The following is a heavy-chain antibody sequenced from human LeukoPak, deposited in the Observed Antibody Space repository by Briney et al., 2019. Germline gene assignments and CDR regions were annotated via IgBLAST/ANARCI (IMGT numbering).Heavy chain of an antibody. CDR3: ARDLRWLWGPFDY. D-gene: IGHD6-19*01. CDR1: GGSFSDYS. Sequence: SETLSLTCAVYGGSFSDYSWSWIRQPPGKGLEWIGEINPSGGTNHNPSLMSRVTISVDTSKNQFSLKLSSVTAADTAVYYCARDLRWLWGPFDYWGQGTLVTVSS. CDR2: INPSGGT. J-gene: IGHJ4*02. V-gene: IGHV4-34*01.